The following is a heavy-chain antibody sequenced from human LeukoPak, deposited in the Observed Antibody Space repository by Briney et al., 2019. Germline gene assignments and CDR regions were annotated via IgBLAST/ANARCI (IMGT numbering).Heavy chain of an antibody. V-gene: IGHV3-9*01. Sequence: GGSLSPSWEALGSTFDVFALTWVRQAPGKGLGWASGFSWNSGTINYADSVKGRFTISRDNAKNSLYLQMNSLRAEDTAVYYCARSQQQLVLGWFDPWGQGTLVTVSS. CDR3: ARSQQQLVLGWFDP. J-gene: IGHJ5*02. CDR2: FSWNSGTI. CDR1: GSTFDVFA. D-gene: IGHD6-13*01.